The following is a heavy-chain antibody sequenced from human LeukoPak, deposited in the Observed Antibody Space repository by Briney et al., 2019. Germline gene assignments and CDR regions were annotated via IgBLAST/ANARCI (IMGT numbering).Heavy chain of an antibody. CDR3: ARGTYDFFQIDY. CDR1: GFTFSSYS. D-gene: IGHD3-3*01. Sequence: GGSLRLSCAASGFTFSSYSMNWVRQAPGKGLEWVSSISTSSSYIYYADSVKGRFTISRDNAKNSLFLQMNSLRAEDTAAYYCARGTYDFFQIDYWGQGTLVTVSS. CDR2: ISTSSSYI. V-gene: IGHV3-21*01. J-gene: IGHJ4*02.